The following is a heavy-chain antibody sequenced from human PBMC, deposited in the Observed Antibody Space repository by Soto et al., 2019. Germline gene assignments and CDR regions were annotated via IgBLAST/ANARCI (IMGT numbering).Heavy chain of an antibody. CDR1: GFTFSSYA. D-gene: IGHD6-6*01. CDR2: ISGSGGST. CDR3: AKDYSTSIAARRNAFDI. V-gene: IGHV3-23*01. Sequence: GGSLRLSCAASGFTFSSYAMSWVRQAPGKGLEWVSAISGSGGSTYYADSVKGQFTISRDNSKNTLYLQMNSLRAEDTAVYYCAKDYSTSIAARRNAFDIWGQGTMVTVSS. J-gene: IGHJ3*02.